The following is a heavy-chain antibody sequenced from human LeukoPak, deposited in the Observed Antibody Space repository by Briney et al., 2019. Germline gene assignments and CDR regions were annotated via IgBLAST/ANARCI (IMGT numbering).Heavy chain of an antibody. CDR1: GYSFTSYW. CDR3: ARTAVAGTGGWYFDL. D-gene: IGHD6-19*01. CDR2: IYPGDSDT. J-gene: IGHJ2*01. Sequence: GGSLKISFKGSGYSFTSYWIGWVRPMPGKGLEGMGIIYPGDSDTRYSPSFQGQVTISADKSISTAYLQWSSLKASDTAMYYCARTAVAGTGGWYFDLWGRGTLVTVSS. V-gene: IGHV5-51*01.